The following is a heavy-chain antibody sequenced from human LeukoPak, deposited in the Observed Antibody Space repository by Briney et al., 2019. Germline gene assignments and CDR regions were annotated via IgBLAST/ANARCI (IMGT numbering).Heavy chain of an antibody. CDR2: IHYDENDK. D-gene: IGHD6-13*01. CDR1: GFTFSSYG. Sequence: GGSLRLSCAASGFTFSSYGMHWVRQAPGKGLEWVTFIHYDENDKYYADSVKGRFTISRDNSKNTLYLQMNSLRPEDTAVYYCATARIAAAGIFDFWGQGTLVTVSS. V-gene: IGHV3-30*02. CDR3: ATARIAAAGIFDF. J-gene: IGHJ4*02.